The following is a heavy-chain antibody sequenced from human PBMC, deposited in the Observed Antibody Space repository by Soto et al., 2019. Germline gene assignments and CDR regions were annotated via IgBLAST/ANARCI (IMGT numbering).Heavy chain of an antibody. CDR3: SRITRPRGAIDI. CDR1: GDSVSSNSAA. D-gene: IGHD3-3*01. V-gene: IGHV6-1*01. CDR2: TYYRSKWYN. Sequence: PSPTLSLTCVISGDSVSSNSAAWNWIRQSPSRGLEWLGRTYYRSKWYNDYAVSVKSRITINPDTSKNQFSLQLNSVTPEDTAVYYFSRITRPRGAIDIWGQATMVTVSS. J-gene: IGHJ3*02.